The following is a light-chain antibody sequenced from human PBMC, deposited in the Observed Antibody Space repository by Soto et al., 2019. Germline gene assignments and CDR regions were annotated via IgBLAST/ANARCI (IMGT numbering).Light chain of an antibody. Sequence: EIVLTQSPGTLSVSPGDRVTLSCRASQSVDINLAWYQQRAGQAPRLLVYGASTKATDMPGRFSGRGSGTEFTLTINNLQSEDFAVYYCQQHNNWPPITFGQGTRLEIK. V-gene: IGKV3-15*01. J-gene: IGKJ5*01. CDR1: QSVDIN. CDR2: GAS. CDR3: QQHNNWPPIT.